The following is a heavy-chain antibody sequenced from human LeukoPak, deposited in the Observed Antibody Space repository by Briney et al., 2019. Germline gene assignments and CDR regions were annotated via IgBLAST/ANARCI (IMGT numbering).Heavy chain of an antibody. V-gene: IGHV1-2*02. Sequence: ASVKVSCKAPGYTFTGYYMHWVRQAPGQELEWIGWINPNSGGTNYAQKFQGRVTMTRDTSISTAYMDLRRLRSDDTAVYYCARGPRVNWFVPRGQGTLVTVSS. J-gene: IGHJ5*02. CDR3: ARGPRVNWFVP. CDR2: INPNSGGT. CDR1: GYTFTGYY.